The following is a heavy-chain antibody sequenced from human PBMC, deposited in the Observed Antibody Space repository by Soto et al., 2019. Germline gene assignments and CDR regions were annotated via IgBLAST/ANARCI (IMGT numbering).Heavy chain of an antibody. CDR2: ISSSSSTI. Sequence: EVQLVESGGGLVQPGGSLRLSCAASGFTFSSYSMNWVRQAPGKGLEWGSYISSSSSTIYYADSVKGRFTISRDNGKNSLYLQMNNLRAEDTAVSYCARDLGSNWYPEFLQHWGQGTLVTVSS. D-gene: IGHD6-13*01. CDR1: GFTFSSYS. J-gene: IGHJ1*01. CDR3: ARDLGSNWYPEFLQH. V-gene: IGHV3-48*01.